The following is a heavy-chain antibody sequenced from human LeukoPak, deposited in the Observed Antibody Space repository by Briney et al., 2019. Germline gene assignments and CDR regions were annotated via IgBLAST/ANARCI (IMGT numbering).Heavy chain of an antibody. CDR3: ASAKSDCSSTSCPFDY. V-gene: IGHV3-66*02. CDR2: IYSGGST. D-gene: IGHD2-2*01. CDR1: GFTVGSNY. Sequence: GGSLRLSCAASGFTVGSNYMSWVRQAPGKGLEWVSVIYSGGSTYYADSVKGRFTISRDNSKNTLYLQMNSLRAEDTAVYYCASAKSDCSSTSCPFDYWGQGTLVSVSS. J-gene: IGHJ4*02.